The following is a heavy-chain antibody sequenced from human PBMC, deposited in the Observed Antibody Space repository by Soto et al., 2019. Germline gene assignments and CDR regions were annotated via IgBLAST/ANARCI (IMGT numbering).Heavy chain of an antibody. J-gene: IGHJ6*02. V-gene: IGHV3-33*01. Sequence: PGGSLRLSCAASGFTFSSYGMHWVRQAPGKGLEWVAVIWYDGSNKYYADSVKGRFTISRDNSKNTLYLQMNSLRAEDTAVYYCARSQYSGQETYGMDVWGQGTTVTVSS. D-gene: IGHD6-19*01. CDR3: ARSQYSGQETYGMDV. CDR2: IWYDGSNK. CDR1: GFTFSSYG.